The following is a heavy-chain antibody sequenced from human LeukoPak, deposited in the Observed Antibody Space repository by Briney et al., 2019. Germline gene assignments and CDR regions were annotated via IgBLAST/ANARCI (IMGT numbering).Heavy chain of an antibody. D-gene: IGHD4-17*01. CDR1: GYSISSAYY. Sequence: SETLSLTCTVSGYSISSAYYWGWIRQPPGKGLEWIGSFHYSGSTYYNPSLKSRVTISVDTSKNQFSLKLTSVTAADTAVYYCARGSHYGDYGYRGQGTLVTVSS. J-gene: IGHJ4*02. CDR2: FHYSGST. CDR3: ARGSHYGDYGY. V-gene: IGHV4-38-2*02.